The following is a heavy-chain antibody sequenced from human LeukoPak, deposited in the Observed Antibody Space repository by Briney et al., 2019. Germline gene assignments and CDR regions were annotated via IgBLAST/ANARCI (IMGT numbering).Heavy chain of an antibody. Sequence: ASVKVSCKASGYTFTGYYMHWVRQAPGQGLEWMGRINPNSGGTNYAQKFQGRVTMTRDTSISTAYMELSRLRSDDTAVYYCARTYSSSWYGHFDYWGQGTLVTVSS. CDR3: ARTYSSSWYGHFDY. V-gene: IGHV1-2*06. D-gene: IGHD6-13*01. CDR2: INPNSGGT. CDR1: GYTFTGYY. J-gene: IGHJ4*02.